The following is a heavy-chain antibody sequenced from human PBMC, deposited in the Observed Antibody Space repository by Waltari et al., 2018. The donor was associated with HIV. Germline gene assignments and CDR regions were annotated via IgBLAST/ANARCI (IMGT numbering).Heavy chain of an antibody. J-gene: IGHJ4*02. Sequence: QVQLVESGGGVVQPGRSLRLSCAASGFTFSSYGMHWVRQAPGKGLEWVAVRWYDGSNKYYADSVKGRFTISRDNSKNTLYLQMNSLRAEDTAVYYCAREVGDGYKYYFDYWGQGTLVTVSS. CDR2: RWYDGSNK. V-gene: IGHV3-33*01. D-gene: IGHD5-12*01. CDR1: GFTFSSYG. CDR3: AREVGDGYKYYFDY.